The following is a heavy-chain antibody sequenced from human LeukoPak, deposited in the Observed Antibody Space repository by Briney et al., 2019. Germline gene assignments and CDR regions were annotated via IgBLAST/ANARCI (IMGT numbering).Heavy chain of an antibody. V-gene: IGHV3-7*03. Sequence: GGSLRLSCAASEFTFSSYWMSWVRQAPGKGLEWVASIKQDGSEKYYVDSVKGRVTISRDNAKNTLYLQMNSLRAEDTAVYYCAKCDFWSANDVFDIWGQGTMVTVSS. CDR2: IKQDGSEK. CDR3: AKCDFWSANDVFDI. J-gene: IGHJ3*02. CDR1: EFTFSSYW. D-gene: IGHD3-3*01.